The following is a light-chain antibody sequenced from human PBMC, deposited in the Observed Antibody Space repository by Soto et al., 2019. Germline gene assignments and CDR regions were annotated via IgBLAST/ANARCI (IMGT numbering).Light chain of an antibody. Sequence: SALTPSTGTLSVSPGDRVTVSSRASQSISRTYLAWSQQKPVQAPRLLIYATSSRATGLPDRFSGSASGTVFTLTISRLEPEDFALYYCQHYGRSGTVGQGTKGDIK. J-gene: IGKJ1*01. CDR2: ATS. V-gene: IGKV3-20*01. CDR1: QSISRTY. CDR3: QHYGRSGT.